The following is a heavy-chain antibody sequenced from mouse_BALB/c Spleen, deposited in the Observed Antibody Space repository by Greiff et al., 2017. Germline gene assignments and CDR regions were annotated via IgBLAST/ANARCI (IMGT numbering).Heavy chain of an antibody. CDR1: GFSLTSYG. CDR2: IWAGGST. CDR3: ARASAYYRSNYYAMDY. V-gene: IGHV2-9*02. J-gene: IGHJ4*01. D-gene: IGHD2-14*01. Sequence: VQLQQSGPGLVAPSQSLSITCTVSGFSLTSYGVHWVRQPPGKGLEWLGVIWAGGSTNYNSALMSRLSISKDNSKSQVFLKMNSLQTDDTAMYYCARASAYYRSNYYAMDYWGQGTSVTVSS.